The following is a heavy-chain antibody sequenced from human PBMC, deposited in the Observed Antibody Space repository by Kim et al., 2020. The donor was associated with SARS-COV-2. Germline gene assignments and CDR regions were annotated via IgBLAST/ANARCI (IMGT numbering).Heavy chain of an antibody. V-gene: IGHV3-53*01. Sequence: GRFTISRDNSKNTLYLQMNSLRAEDTAVYYCARGTDDSSGYYYYYYGMDVWGQGTTVTVSS. D-gene: IGHD3-22*01. CDR3: ARGTDDSSGYYYYYYGMDV. J-gene: IGHJ6*02.